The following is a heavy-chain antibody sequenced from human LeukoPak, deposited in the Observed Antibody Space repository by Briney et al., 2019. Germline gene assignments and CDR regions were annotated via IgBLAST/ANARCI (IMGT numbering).Heavy chain of an antibody. J-gene: IGHJ4*02. CDR2: IWYDGSNK. Sequence: PGGSLRLSCAASGFTFSSYGMHWVRQAPGKGLEWVAVIWYDGSNKYYADSVKGRFTISRDNSKNTLYLQMNTLRAEDTAMYYCARAPYSGSYGGHFDYWGQGTLVTVSS. V-gene: IGHV3-33*01. CDR1: GFTFSSYG. CDR3: ARAPYSGSYGGHFDY. D-gene: IGHD1-26*01.